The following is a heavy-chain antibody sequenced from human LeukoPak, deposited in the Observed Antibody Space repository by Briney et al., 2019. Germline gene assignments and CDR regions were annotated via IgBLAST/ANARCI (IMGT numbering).Heavy chain of an antibody. CDR1: GGSISSRSYY. D-gene: IGHD6-13*01. CDR2: IYYSGST. Sequence: SETLSLTCTVSGGSISSRSYYWGWIRQPPGKGLEWIGSIYYSGSTYYNPSLKSRVTISVDTSKNQFSLKLSSVAAADTAVYYCARPSSSWFNDAFDIWGQGTMVTVSS. V-gene: IGHV4-39*01. CDR3: ARPSSSWFNDAFDI. J-gene: IGHJ3*02.